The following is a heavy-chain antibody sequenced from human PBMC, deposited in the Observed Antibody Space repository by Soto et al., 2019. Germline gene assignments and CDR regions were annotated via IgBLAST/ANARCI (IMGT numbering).Heavy chain of an antibody. CDR3: ARGRITMIVVVIPPLDV. CDR1: GYTFTSYA. V-gene: IGHV1-3*01. CDR2: INAGNGNT. Sequence: ASVKVSCKASGYTFTSYAMHWVRQAPGQRLEWMGWINAGNGNTKYSQKFQGRVTITRDTSASTAYMELSSLRSEDTAVYYCARGRITMIVVVIPPLDVWGQGTTVTVS. D-gene: IGHD3-22*01. J-gene: IGHJ6*02.